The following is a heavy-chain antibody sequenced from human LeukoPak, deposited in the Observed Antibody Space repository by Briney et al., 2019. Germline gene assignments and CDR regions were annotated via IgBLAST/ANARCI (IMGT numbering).Heavy chain of an antibody. V-gene: IGHV4-39*07. D-gene: IGHD2-8*01. CDR2: VYYTGNT. CDR1: GGSISSSSYY. J-gene: IGHJ5*02. Sequence: SETLSLTCTVSGGSISSSSYYWGWVRQPPGKGLEWIGNVYYTGNTYYNPSLKTRVTISVDTSKNQFSLKLNSVTVADTAIYYCARIPYRVYADLWGQRTLVTVSS. CDR3: ARIPYRVYADL.